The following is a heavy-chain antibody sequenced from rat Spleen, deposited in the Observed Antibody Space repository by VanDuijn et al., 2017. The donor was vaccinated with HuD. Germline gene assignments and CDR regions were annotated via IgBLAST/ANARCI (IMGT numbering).Heavy chain of an antibody. CDR2: ISTGGGNT. Sequence: EVRLVESGGGLVQPGRSLKLSCAASGFTFSSYYMAWVRQAPTKGLEWVASISTGGGNTYYRDSVKGRFTISRDNAKSTLYLQMDSLRSEDTATYYCSRTMGITYDYFHYWGQGVMVTVSS. V-gene: IGHV5S23*01. CDR3: SRTMGITYDYFHY. J-gene: IGHJ2*01. CDR1: GFTFSSYY. D-gene: IGHD1-9*01.